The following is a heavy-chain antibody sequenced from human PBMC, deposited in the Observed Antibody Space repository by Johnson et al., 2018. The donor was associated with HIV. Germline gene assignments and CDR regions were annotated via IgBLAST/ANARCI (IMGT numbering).Heavy chain of an antibody. CDR1: GFTFISYA. V-gene: IGHV3-30*14. CDR2: ISYDGSNK. CDR3: ARGGAYCGGDCNAFDI. J-gene: IGHJ3*02. D-gene: IGHD2-21*02. Sequence: VQLVESGGGVVQPGRSLRLSCAASGFTFISYAMHWVRQAPGKGLEWVAVISYDGSNKYYADSVKGRFTISRDNSKNTLYLHMNSLRAEDTAVYYCARGGAYCGGDCNAFDIWGQGTMVTVSS.